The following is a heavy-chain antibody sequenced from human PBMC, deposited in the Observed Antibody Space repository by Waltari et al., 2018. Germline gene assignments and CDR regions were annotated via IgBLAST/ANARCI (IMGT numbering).Heavy chain of an antibody. CDR1: GYSISSGYY. CDR3: ARRYSGYDGVREDYFDY. CDR2: IYHSGST. Sequence: SETLSLTCAVSGYSISSGYYWGWIRQPPGKGLEWIGSIYHSGSTYYNPSLKSRGTISVDTSKNQFSLKLSSVSAADTAVYYCARRYSGYDGVREDYFDYWGQGTLVTVSS. J-gene: IGHJ4*02. V-gene: IGHV4-38-2*01. D-gene: IGHD5-12*01.